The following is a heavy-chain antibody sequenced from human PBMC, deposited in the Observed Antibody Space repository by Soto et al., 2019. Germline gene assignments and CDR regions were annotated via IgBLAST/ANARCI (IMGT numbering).Heavy chain of an antibody. CDR3: ARDRQLAAAGNCFDE. Sequence: ASVPVSCPAPRSILTSSFMRSVRQAPGQGLEWMGWISGYNGDTNYAQKVQGRLTMTTDTSTRTAYMELRSLRSDDTAVYDGARDRQLAAAGNCFDEWGQVNLFTFSS. CDR1: RSILTSSF. CDR2: ISGYNGDT. V-gene: IGHV1-18*04. D-gene: IGHD6-13*01. J-gene: IGHJ4*02.